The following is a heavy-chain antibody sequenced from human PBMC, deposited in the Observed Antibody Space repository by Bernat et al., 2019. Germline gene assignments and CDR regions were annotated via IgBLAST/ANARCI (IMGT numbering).Heavy chain of an antibody. D-gene: IGHD4-17*01. CDR1: GGSISSGGYY. J-gene: IGHJ3*02. CDR3: ARVIMTTVTTNAFDI. V-gene: IGHV4-31*03. Sequence: QVQLQESGPGLVKPSQTLSLTCTVSGGSISSGGYYWRWIRQHPGKGLEWIGYIYYSGSTYYNPSLKSRVTISVDTSKNQFSLKLSSVTAADTAVYYCARVIMTTVTTNAFDIWGQGTMVTVSS. CDR2: IYYSGST.